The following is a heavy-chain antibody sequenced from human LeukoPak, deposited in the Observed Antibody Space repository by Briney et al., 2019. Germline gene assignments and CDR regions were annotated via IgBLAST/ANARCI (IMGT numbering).Heavy chain of an antibody. Sequence: GASVKVSCKASGYTFTSYHMHWVRQAPGQGLEWMGKINLSGGSTTYAQKFQGRVTITADESTSTAYMELSSPRSEDTAVYYCAGIDDYSNYAPYYYGMDVWGQGTTVTVSS. CDR2: INLSGGST. CDR3: AGIDDYSNYAPYYYGMDV. CDR1: GYTFTSYH. J-gene: IGHJ6*02. D-gene: IGHD4-11*01. V-gene: IGHV1-46*01.